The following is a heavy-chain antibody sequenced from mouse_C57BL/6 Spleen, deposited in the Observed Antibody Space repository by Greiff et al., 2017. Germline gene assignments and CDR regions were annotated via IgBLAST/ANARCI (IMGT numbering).Heavy chain of an antibody. CDR2: IYPGSGST. Sequence: VQLQQPGAELVKPGASVKMSCKASGYTFTSYWITWVKQRPGQGLEWIGDIYPGSGSTNYNEKFKSKATLTVDTSSSTAYMQLSSLTSEDSEVYYCARTHYDYDAWFAYWGQGTLVTVSA. D-gene: IGHD2-4*01. J-gene: IGHJ3*01. CDR3: ARTHYDYDAWFAY. CDR1: GYTFTSYW. V-gene: IGHV1-55*01.